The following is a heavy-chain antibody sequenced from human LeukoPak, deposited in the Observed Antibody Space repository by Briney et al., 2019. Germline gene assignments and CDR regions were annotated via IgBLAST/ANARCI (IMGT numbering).Heavy chain of an antibody. Sequence: GGSLRLSCAASGFTFSSYSMNWVRQAPGKGLEWVSYISSSSSTIYYADSAKGRFTISRDNAKNSLYLQMNSLRAEDTAVYYCARVDVDYGDYVAYWGQGTLVTVSS. J-gene: IGHJ4*02. CDR2: ISSSSSTI. CDR1: GFTFSSYS. D-gene: IGHD4-17*01. CDR3: ARVDVDYGDYVAY. V-gene: IGHV3-48*01.